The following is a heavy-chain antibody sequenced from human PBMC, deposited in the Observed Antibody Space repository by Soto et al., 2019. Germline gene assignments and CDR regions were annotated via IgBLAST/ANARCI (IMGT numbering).Heavy chain of an antibody. J-gene: IGHJ5*02. CDR2: IFYSGTT. CDR1: GGSISSDGYY. Sequence: SETRSVTCTGSGGSISSDGYYWSWIRQHPGKGLEWIGYIFYSGTTYYNPSLKSRVTISVDTSKNQFSLKLSSVTAADTAVYYCARGLIMIFGGGQPWSAPWPHATLV. CDR3: ARGLIMIFGGGQPWSAP. V-gene: IGHV4-31*03. D-gene: IGHD3-3*01.